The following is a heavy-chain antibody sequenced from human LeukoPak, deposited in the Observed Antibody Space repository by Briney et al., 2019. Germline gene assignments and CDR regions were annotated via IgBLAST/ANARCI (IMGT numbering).Heavy chain of an antibody. CDR2: IYYSGST. CDR3: ARYFCGGDCYSGDFDY. CDR1: GGSISNSSSY. D-gene: IGHD2-21*02. V-gene: IGHV4-39*01. J-gene: IGHJ4*02. Sequence: SETLSLTCTISGGSISNSSSYWGWMRQPPGKGLEWIGHIYYSGSTYYNPSLKSRVTVSVDTSKKQFSLKLNSVTAADTAVYYCARYFCGGDCYSGDFDYWGQGTLVTVSS.